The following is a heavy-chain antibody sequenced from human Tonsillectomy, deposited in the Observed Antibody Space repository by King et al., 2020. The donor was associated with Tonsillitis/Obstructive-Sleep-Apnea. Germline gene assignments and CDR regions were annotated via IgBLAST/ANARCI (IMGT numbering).Heavy chain of an antibody. CDR3: AKDLFAFYDFWSGYYDY. CDR2: ISWDGGCT. D-gene: IGHD3-3*01. V-gene: IGHV3-43*01. J-gene: IGHJ4*02. CDR1: GFTFDDYT. Sequence: VQLVESGGVVVQPGGSLRLSCAASGFTFDDYTMHWVRQAPGKGLEWVSLISWDGGCTYYSDSVKGRFTISRDNSKNSLYLQMNSLRTEDTALYYCAKDLFAFYDFWSGYYDYWGQGTLVTVSS.